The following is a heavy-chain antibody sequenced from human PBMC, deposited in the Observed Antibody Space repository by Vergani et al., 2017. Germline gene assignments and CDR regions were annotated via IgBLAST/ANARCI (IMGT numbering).Heavy chain of an antibody. CDR3: ARDQGNRYFDWLNAFDI. V-gene: IGHV3-21*02. D-gene: IGHD3-9*01. J-gene: IGHJ3*02. CDR2: ISSSSSYI. Sequence: VQLVESGGGVVQPGRSLRLSCAASGFRFSSYGMNWVRQAPGKGLEWVSSISSSSSYIYYADSVKGRFTISRDNAKNSLYLQMNSLRAEDTAVYYCARDQGNRYFDWLNAFDIWGQGTMVTVSS. CDR1: GFRFSSYG.